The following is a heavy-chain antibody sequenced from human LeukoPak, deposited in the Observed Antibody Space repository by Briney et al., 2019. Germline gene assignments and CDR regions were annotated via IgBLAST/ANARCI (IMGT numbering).Heavy chain of an antibody. Sequence: SETLSLTCAVYGGSFSGYYWSWIRQPPGKGLEWIGEINHSGSTNYNPSLKSRVTISVDTSKNQFSLKLSSVTAADTAVYYCARYEVTTNDAFDTWGQGTMVTVSS. D-gene: IGHD4-17*01. CDR2: INHSGST. V-gene: IGHV4-34*01. CDR1: GGSFSGYY. CDR3: ARYEVTTNDAFDT. J-gene: IGHJ3*02.